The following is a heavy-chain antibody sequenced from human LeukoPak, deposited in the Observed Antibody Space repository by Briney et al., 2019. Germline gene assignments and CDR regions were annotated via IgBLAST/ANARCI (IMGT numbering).Heavy chain of an antibody. CDR3: ARCRDVYNCPY. Sequence: SETLSLTCTVSGASINNYHWSWIRQPPGKGLEWIGFISYSGSTNYNPSLKSRVTISVAASKNQFSLKVTSVTAADTAVYYCARCRDVYNCPYWGQGTLVTVSS. J-gene: IGHJ4*02. V-gene: IGHV4-59*01. D-gene: IGHD5-24*01. CDR2: ISYSGST. CDR1: GASINNYH.